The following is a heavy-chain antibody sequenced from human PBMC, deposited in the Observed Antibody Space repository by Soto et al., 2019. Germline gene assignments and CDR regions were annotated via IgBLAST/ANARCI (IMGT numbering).Heavy chain of an antibody. J-gene: IGHJ4*02. CDR3: AKDESVVPAAIRFDS. CDR1: GFTFSSYA. D-gene: IGHD2-2*01. V-gene: IGHV3-23*01. Sequence: XGSLRLFCAASGFTFSSYAMSWVRQAPGKGLEWVSAISGSGGSTYYADSVKGRFTISRDNSKNTLYLQMNSLRAEDTAVYYCAKDESVVPAAIRFDSWGQGTLVTVSS. CDR2: ISGSGGST.